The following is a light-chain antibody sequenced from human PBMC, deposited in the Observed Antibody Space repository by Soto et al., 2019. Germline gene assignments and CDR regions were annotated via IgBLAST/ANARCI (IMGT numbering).Light chain of an antibody. CDR1: SVSIANNY. J-gene: IGLJ2*01. Sequence: NFMLTQPHSVSESPGKTLRISCTRSSVSIANNYVQWYQQRPGSAPTTVIYENNQRLSGVPDRCSGSTDGSSNSASLTISGLQTEDEADYYCQSYDSDFVVFGGGTKVTVL. CDR3: QSYDSDFVV. CDR2: ENN. V-gene: IGLV6-57*04.